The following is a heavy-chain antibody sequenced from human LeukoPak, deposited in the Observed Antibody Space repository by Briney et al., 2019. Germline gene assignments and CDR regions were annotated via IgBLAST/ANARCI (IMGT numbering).Heavy chain of an antibody. J-gene: IGHJ5*02. CDR1: GGTFSSYA. Sequence: SVKVSCKASGGTFSSYAISWVRQAPGQGLEWMGRIIPILGIANYAQKFQGRVTITADKSTSTAYMELSSLRSEDTAVYYCARGPVIQSITIFGVVIPNWFGPWGQEPWSPSPQ. V-gene: IGHV1-69*04. CDR3: ARGPVIQSITIFGVVIPNWFGP. CDR2: IIPILGIA. D-gene: IGHD3-3*01.